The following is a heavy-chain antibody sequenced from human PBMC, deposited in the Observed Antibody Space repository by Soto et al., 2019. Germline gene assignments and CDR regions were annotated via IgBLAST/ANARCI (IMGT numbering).Heavy chain of an antibody. Sequence: ASVKVSCKASGYSFTSYAMHWVRQAPGQRLEWMGWINAGNGNTKFSQKFQGRVTITRDTSASTAYMELRGLRSEDTAVYYCAILGTYYFDNSDNYFDFWGQEPLVTVSS. CDR2: INAGNGNT. D-gene: IGHD3-22*01. J-gene: IGHJ4*02. V-gene: IGHV1-3*01. CDR3: AILGTYYFDNSDNYFDF. CDR1: GYSFTSYA.